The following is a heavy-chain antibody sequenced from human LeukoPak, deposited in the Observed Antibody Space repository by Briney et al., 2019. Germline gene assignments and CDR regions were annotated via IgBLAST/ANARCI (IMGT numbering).Heavy chain of an antibody. CDR2: IRSEANAYAT. D-gene: IGHD2-15*01. J-gene: IGHJ6*02. CDR1: GFTFSGSA. Sequence: PGGSLRLSCAASGFTFSGSAMHWVRQASGKGLEWVGRIRSEANAYATAYAASLKARFAISRDDSENTAYLQMNSLKTEDTAVYYCTRQSAYCSGGICYEDYFYYGMDIWGQGTTVTVSS. CDR3: TRQSAYCSGGICYEDYFYYGMDI. V-gene: IGHV3-73*01.